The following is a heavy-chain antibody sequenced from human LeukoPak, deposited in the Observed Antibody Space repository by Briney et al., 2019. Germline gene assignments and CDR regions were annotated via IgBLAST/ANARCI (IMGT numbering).Heavy chain of an antibody. V-gene: IGHV3-7*01. CDR2: IKQDGSEK. Sequence: GGSLRLSCVASGFTFSSYAMSWVRQAPGKGLEWVANIKQDGSEKYYVDSVKGRFTISRDNAKNSLYLQMNSLRAEDTAVYYCARDGWSPDYWGQGTLVTVSS. CDR1: GFTFSSYA. CDR3: ARDGWSPDY. J-gene: IGHJ4*02.